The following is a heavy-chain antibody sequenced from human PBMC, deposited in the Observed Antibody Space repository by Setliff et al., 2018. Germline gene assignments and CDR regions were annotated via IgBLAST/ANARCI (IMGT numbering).Heavy chain of an antibody. V-gene: IGHV3-33*08. D-gene: IGHD2-21*02. CDR3: ARNWVTAQHYYYGMDV. Sequence: GGSLRLSCAASGFTFSSFWMHWVRQAPGKGLEWVALIWNDGSSKFYGDSVKGRFTISRDNSKNTLYLQMDSLRAEDTAVYYCARNWVTAQHYYYGMDVWGQGTTVTAP. J-gene: IGHJ6*02. CDR1: GFTFSSFW. CDR2: IWNDGSSK.